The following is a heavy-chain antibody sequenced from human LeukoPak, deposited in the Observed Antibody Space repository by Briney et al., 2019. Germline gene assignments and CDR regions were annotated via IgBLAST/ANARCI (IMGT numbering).Heavy chain of an antibody. CDR2: ISGSGSGGST. CDR3: AKATSVTTLFDY. Sequence: GGSLRLSCAASGFIFSSYGMTWVRQAPGKGLERVSAISGSGSGGSTYYADSVKGRFTISRDNSKNTLYLQMNSLRVEDTAVYYCAKATSVTTLFDYWGQGTLVTVSS. J-gene: IGHJ4*02. D-gene: IGHD4-17*01. CDR1: GFIFSSYG. V-gene: IGHV3-23*01.